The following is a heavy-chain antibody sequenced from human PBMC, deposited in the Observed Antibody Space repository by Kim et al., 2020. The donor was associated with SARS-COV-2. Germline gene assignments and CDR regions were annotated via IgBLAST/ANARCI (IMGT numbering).Heavy chain of an antibody. V-gene: IGHV3-21*01. CDR2: ISTSSSYI. CDR3: ARDGTLHLGELSLTYYYYGMDV. D-gene: IGHD3-16*02. CDR1: GFTFSYYS. J-gene: IGHJ6*02. Sequence: GGSLRLSCAASGFTFSYYSMNWVRQAPGKGLEWVSSISTSSSYIYYADSVKGRFTISRDNAKNSLYLQMSSLRAEDTAVYYCARDGTLHLGELSLTYYYYGMDVWGQGTTVTVSS.